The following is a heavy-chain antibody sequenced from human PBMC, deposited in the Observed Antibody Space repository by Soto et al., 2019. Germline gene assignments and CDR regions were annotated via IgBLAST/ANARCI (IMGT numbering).Heavy chain of an antibody. Sequence: QVQLVESGGGVVQPGKSLILSCEASGFTFSEHAVHWVRQGPGKGLEWVAVISFDGIHKYYADSVKGRFTISRDNSNNTVYLPVDSLRAEDTAMYYCAKDLGAGSFSGFTWFDPWGQGTLVTVSS. V-gene: IGHV3-30*18. D-gene: IGHD1-26*01. CDR3: AKDLGAGSFSGFTWFDP. CDR2: ISFDGIHK. J-gene: IGHJ5*02. CDR1: GFTFSEHA.